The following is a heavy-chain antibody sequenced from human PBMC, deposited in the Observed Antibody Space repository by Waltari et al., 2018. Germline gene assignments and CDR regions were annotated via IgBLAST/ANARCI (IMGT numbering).Heavy chain of an antibody. CDR1: GGSISTTTYY. Sequence: QLQLQESGPGLVKPSETLSLTCTVSGGSISTTTYYWGWIRQPPGKGLEWIGSISFSGMTADHQPLNGRVTMSVDTSKNQFSLKLNSVTAADTAVYYCARQATDTYYYYYMDVWGKGTTVTVSS. J-gene: IGHJ6*03. D-gene: IGHD2-21*02. V-gene: IGHV4-39*01. CDR3: ARQATDTYYYYYMDV. CDR2: ISFSGMT.